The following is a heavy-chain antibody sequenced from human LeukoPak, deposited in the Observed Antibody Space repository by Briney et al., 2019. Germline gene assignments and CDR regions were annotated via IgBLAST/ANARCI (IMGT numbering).Heavy chain of an antibody. J-gene: IGHJ4*02. Sequence: GGSLRLSCAGSGFTFRSYAMSWVRQSPGKGLEWVTAIGGSGGTTYYADSVKGRFTISRDNSKNTLYLQMNSLRAEDTALYYCSKDRGGTLGDYFDYWGQGTLVTVSS. D-gene: IGHD3-10*01. CDR1: GFTFRSYA. CDR3: SKDRGGTLGDYFDY. V-gene: IGHV3-23*01. CDR2: IGGSGGTT.